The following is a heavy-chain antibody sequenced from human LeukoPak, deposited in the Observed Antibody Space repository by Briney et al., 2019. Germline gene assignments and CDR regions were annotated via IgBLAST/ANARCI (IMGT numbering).Heavy chain of an antibody. CDR3: AELGITMIGGV. J-gene: IGHJ6*04. Sequence: PGGSLRLSCALSGFTFSSYEMNWVRQAPGKGLEWVSYISSSGTTIYYADSVKGRFTISRDNSKNSLYLQMNSLRAEDTAVYYCAELGITMIGGVWGKGTTVTISS. V-gene: IGHV3-48*03. CDR1: GFTFSSYE. D-gene: IGHD3-10*02. CDR2: ISSSGTTI.